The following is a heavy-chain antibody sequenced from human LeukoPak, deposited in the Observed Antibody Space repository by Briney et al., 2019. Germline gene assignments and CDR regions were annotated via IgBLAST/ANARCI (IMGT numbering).Heavy chain of an antibody. V-gene: IGHV3-48*03. D-gene: IGHD1-26*01. CDR3: AKDISGSYAFDY. J-gene: IGHJ4*02. CDR1: GFTFSSYE. Sequence: GGSLRLSCAASGFTFSSYEMNWVRQAPGKGLEWVSYISSSGSTIYYADSVKGRFTISRDNSKNTLYLQMNSLRAEDTAVYYCAKDISGSYAFDYWGQGTLVTVSS. CDR2: ISSSGSTI.